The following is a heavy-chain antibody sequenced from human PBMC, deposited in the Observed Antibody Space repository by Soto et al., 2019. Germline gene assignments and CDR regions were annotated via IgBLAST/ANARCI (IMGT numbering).Heavy chain of an antibody. CDR3: AREGEKVATNIDC. CDR1: GYTFTNYG. V-gene: IGHV1-18*01. J-gene: IGHJ4*02. Sequence: QVQLVQSGVEVKKPGASVKVSCKASGYTFTNYGISCVRQAPGQGLEWLGWINVYNGNIKYAQKLQGRLTVTTDTSTTTAYMELRNLRSDDTAVYYCAREGEKVATNIDCWGQVTLVTVSS. D-gene: IGHD5-12*01. CDR2: INVYNGNI.